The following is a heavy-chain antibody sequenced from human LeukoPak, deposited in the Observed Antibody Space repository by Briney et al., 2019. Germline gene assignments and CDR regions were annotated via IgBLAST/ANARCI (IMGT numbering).Heavy chain of an antibody. CDR2: IYHSGST. CDR1: GYSISSGYY. D-gene: IGHD6-6*01. Sequence: EASETLSLTCTVSGYSISSGYYWGWIRQPPGKGLEWIGSIYHSGSTYYNPSLKSRVTISVDTSKNQFSLKLSSVTAADTAVYYCARDAAHCFDYWGQGTLVTVSS. CDR3: ARDAAHCFDY. V-gene: IGHV4-38-2*02. J-gene: IGHJ4*02.